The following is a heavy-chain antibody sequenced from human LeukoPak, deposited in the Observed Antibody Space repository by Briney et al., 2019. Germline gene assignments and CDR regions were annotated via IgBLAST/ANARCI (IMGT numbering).Heavy chain of an antibody. D-gene: IGHD6-13*01. CDR1: GGSFSGCY. CDR2: INHSGST. Sequence: PSETLSLTCAVYGGSFSGCYWSWIRQPPGKGVEWIGEINHSGSTNYNPSLKSRVTISVDTSKNQFSLKLSSVTAADTAVYYCARGNGDSSSWDVWGQGTTVTVSS. CDR3: ARGNGDSSSWDV. J-gene: IGHJ6*02. V-gene: IGHV4-34*01.